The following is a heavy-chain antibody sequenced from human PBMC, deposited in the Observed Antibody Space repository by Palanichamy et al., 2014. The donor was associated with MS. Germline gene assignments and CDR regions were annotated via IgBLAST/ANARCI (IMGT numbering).Heavy chain of an antibody. CDR3: AKDPAPAIRGSVFDH. D-gene: IGHD3-10*01. CDR1: GFTFSSYA. V-gene: IGHV3-23*01. Sequence: EVQLLESGGGLVQPGGSLRLSCAASGFTFSSYAMTWVRQAPGKGLEWVSEISESGTTTYYADSVKGRFTISRDNSKNTLYVQMNSLRAEDTAVYYCAKDPAPAIRGSVFDHWGQGTLVIVSS. J-gene: IGHJ4*02. CDR2: ISESGTTT.